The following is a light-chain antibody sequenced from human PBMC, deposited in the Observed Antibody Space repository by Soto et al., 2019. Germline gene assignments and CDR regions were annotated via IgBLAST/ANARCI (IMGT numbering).Light chain of an antibody. CDR3: QQRNNWPKIT. Sequence: EIVMTQSPDTLSVSPGERATLSCRASQSVSSDLAWYHQKPGQAPRLLIYDASTRATGIPARFSGSGSGTTFTLTISSLEPEDFAVYYCQQRNNWPKITFGQGTRLEIK. J-gene: IGKJ5*01. V-gene: IGKV3-11*01. CDR1: QSVSSD. CDR2: DAS.